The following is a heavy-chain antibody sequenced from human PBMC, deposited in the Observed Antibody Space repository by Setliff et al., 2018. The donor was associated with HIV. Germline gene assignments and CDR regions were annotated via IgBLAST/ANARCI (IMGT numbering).Heavy chain of an antibody. V-gene: IGHV4-38-2*02. CDR1: GYSISSGYY. CDR2: IYHSGST. Sequence: SETLSLTCTVSGYSISSGYYWGWIRQPPGKGLEWIGSIYHSGSTYYNPSLKSRVTISVDTSKNQFSLKLSSVTAADTAVYYCARDVDHMMDVWGPGTTVTV. J-gene: IGHJ6*02. CDR3: ARDVDHMMDV.